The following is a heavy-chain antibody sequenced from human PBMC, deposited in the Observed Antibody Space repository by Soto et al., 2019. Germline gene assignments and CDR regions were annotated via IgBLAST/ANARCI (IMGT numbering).Heavy chain of an antibody. J-gene: IGHJ4*02. D-gene: IGHD3-22*01. Sequence: QVQLQQWGAGLLKPSETLSLTCAVYGGSFSGYYWSWIRQPPGKGLEWIGEINHSGSTNYNPSLKSRVTISVDTSKNQFSLKLSSVTAADTAVYYCARARAYDPQPTYWGQGTLVTVSS. CDR3: ARARAYDPQPTY. CDR1: GGSFSGYY. CDR2: INHSGST. V-gene: IGHV4-34*01.